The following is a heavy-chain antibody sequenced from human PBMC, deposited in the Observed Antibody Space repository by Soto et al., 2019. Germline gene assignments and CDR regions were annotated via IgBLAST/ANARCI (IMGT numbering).Heavy chain of an antibody. V-gene: IGHV4-39*01. CDR1: GGSISSSSYY. CDR2: IYYSGST. CDR3: ARHLSRWLRHFDY. J-gene: IGHJ4*02. D-gene: IGHD5-12*01. Sequence: PSETLSLTCTVSGGSISSSSYYWGWIRQPPGKGLEWIGSIYYSGSTYYNPSLKSRVTISVDTSKNQFSLKLSSVTAADTAVYYCARHLSRWLRHFDYWGQGTLVTVSS.